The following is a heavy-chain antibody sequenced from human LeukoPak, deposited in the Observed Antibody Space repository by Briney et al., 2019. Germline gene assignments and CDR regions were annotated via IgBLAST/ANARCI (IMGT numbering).Heavy chain of an antibody. CDR2: IWYDGSNK. J-gene: IGHJ4*02. V-gene: IGHV3-33*03. CDR3: AKEGRSLQTY. CDR1: GFTFSSYG. D-gene: IGHD5-24*01. Sequence: QPGGSLRLSCAASGFTFSSYGMHWVRQAPGKGLEWVAVIWYDGSNKYYADSVKGRFTISRDNAKNSLYLQMNSLRVEDTAVYYCAKEGRSLQTYWGQGTLVTVSS.